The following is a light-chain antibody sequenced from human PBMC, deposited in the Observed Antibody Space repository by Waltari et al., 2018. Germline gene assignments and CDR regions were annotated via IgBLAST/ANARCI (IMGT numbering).Light chain of an antibody. CDR1: SGTVGFYTS. J-gene: IGLJ3*02. CDR3: NAYTGSSSWV. Sequence: QHSLTPPTSASGSSGQPITLSSPGTSGTVGFYTSVPWYQQYPGKVPQLLIDAVSDRPSGVSSRFSGAKPGNTASLTISGLQADDEADYYCNAYTGSSSWVFGGGTKLTVL. CDR2: AVS. V-gene: IGLV2-14*01.